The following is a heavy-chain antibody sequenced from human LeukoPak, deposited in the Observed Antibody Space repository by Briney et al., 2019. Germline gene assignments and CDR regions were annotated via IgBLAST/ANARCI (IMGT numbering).Heavy chain of an antibody. CDR2: ISSSGGII. Sequence: GGSLRLSCAASGFTFSSYDMSWVRQAPGKGLEWVSVISSSGGIIYYADSVRGRFTISRDNSKNTLYLQMNSLRVEDTAVYYCAKPYNPGSGSYDYWGQGTLVTVSS. J-gene: IGHJ4*02. CDR1: GFTFSSYD. D-gene: IGHD3-10*01. V-gene: IGHV3-23*01. CDR3: AKPYNPGSGSYDY.